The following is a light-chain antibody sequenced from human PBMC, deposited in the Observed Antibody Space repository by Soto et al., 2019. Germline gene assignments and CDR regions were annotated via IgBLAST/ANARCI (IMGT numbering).Light chain of an antibody. CDR3: LQYNKWPLT. Sequence: EIVMTHSPATLSVSPGESETLSCRASQSVSSNVAWYQQKPGQAPRLLIYGASPRATGLPARFSGSGSGTEFSRTFSSLLSEYCSVYSSLQYNKWPLTFDQANNVDIK. V-gene: IGKV3-15*01. J-gene: IGKJ1*01. CDR2: GAS. CDR1: QSVSSN.